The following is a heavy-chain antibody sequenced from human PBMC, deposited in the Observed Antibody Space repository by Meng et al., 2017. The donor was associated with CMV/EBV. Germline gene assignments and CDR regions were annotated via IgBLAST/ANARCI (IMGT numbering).Heavy chain of an antibody. CDR3: ARGRSAGVVVPAAIRGYWYFDL. CDR2: MNPNSGNT. Sequence: YDINWVRQATGQGLEWMGWMNPNSGNTGYAQKFQGRVTMTRNTSISTAYMELSSLRPEDTAVYYCARGRSAGVVVPAAIRGYWYFDLWGRGTLVTVSS. CDR1: YD. V-gene: IGHV1-8*01. D-gene: IGHD2-2*02. J-gene: IGHJ2*01.